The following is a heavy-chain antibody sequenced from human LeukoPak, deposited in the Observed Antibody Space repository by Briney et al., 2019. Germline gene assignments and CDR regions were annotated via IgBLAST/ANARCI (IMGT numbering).Heavy chain of an antibody. CDR2: ISAYNGNT. D-gene: IGHD4-17*01. V-gene: IGHV1-18*01. Sequence: ASVKVSCKASGYTFTSYGISWVRQAPGQGLERMGWISAYNGNTNYAQKLQGRVTMTTDTSTSTAYMELRSLRSDDTAVYYCARVELDDYGDYYWYFDLWGRGTLVTVSS. CDR3: ARVELDDYGDYYWYFDL. CDR1: GYTFTSYG. J-gene: IGHJ2*01.